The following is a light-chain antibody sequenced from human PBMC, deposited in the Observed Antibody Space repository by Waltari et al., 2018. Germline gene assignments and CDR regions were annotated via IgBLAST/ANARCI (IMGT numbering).Light chain of an antibody. J-gene: IGLJ3*02. CDR2: EGS. CDR1: SSDIGTHNL. V-gene: IGLV2-23*01. CDR3: SSYAGTSTWV. Sequence: QSALTQPASVSGSPGQSITISCTGTSSDIGTHNLVSWYQQYPGKAPKLMIYEGSKRPSGVSNRFSGSKSGNTASLTISGLQAEDEADYYCSSYAGTSTWVFGGGTKLTVL.